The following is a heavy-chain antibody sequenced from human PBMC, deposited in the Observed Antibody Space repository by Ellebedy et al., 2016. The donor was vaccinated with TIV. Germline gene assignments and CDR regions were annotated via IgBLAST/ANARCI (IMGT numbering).Heavy chain of an antibody. D-gene: IGHD3-10*01. CDR3: ARGRRFSASFHPMMSTFEV. CDR2: INPIGGT. CDR1: GGSFLGYY. J-gene: IGHJ3*01. Sequence: GSLRLXXPVHGGSFLGYYWSWIRQSPGKGLQWIGEINPIGGTNYTSSLKSRLTMSIDTSKRQISLNLKSATAADTAVYYCARGRRFSASFHPMMSTFEVWGQGTTVIVSS. V-gene: IGHV4-34*01.